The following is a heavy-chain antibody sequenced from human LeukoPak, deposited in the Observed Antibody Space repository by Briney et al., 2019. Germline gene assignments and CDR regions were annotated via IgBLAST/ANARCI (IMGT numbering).Heavy chain of an antibody. V-gene: IGHV3-74*01. J-gene: IGHJ2*01. CDR2: INSDGSST. D-gene: IGHD2-2*03. CDR3: ASGFWYFDL. CDR1: GFTFSSYW. Sequence: GGSLRLSCAASGFTFSSYWMHWVRQTPEKGLVWVSRINSDGSSTSYADSVKGRFTISRDNAKNTLYLEMNSLRAEDTAVYYCASGFWYFDLWGRGTLVTVSS.